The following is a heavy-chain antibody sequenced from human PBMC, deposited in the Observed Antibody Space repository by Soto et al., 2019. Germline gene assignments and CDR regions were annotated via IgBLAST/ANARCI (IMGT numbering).Heavy chain of an antibody. Sequence: SETLSLTCTVSGGSISSSSYYWGWIRQPPGKGLEWIGSIYYSGSTYYNPSLKSRVNISVDTSKNQFSLKLSSVTAADTAVSYCARVGYGDYDYYYYYMDVWGKGTTVTVSS. CDR3: ARVGYGDYDYYYYYMDV. D-gene: IGHD4-17*01. V-gene: IGHV4-39*07. J-gene: IGHJ6*03. CDR2: IYYSGST. CDR1: GGSISSSSYY.